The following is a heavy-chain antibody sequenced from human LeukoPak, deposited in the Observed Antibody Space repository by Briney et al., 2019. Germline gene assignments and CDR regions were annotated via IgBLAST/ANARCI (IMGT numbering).Heavy chain of an antibody. CDR2: IYTSGST. Sequence: SETLSLTCTVSGGSISSYYWSWIRQPAGKGLEWIGRIYTSGSTNYNPSLKSRVTMSVDTSKNQFSLKLSSVTAADTAVYYCARDNLTLQGKVFDYWGQGTLVTVSS. J-gene: IGHJ4*02. CDR1: GGSISSYY. V-gene: IGHV4-4*07. CDR3: ARDNLTLQGKVFDY. D-gene: IGHD4-11*01.